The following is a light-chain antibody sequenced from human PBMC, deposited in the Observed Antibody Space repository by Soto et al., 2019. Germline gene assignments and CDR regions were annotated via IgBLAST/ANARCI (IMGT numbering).Light chain of an antibody. CDR2: AAS. J-gene: IGKJ4*01. Sequence: IPMTQSPSSVAASVADIVTITCWASQGIRSWFAWYQQKPGKAPKLLIYAASSLQSGVPSRFSGSGSGTDFTLTISSLQPEDFATYYCQQANSFPLTFGGGTTVDIK. CDR3: QQANSFPLT. CDR1: QGIRSW. V-gene: IGKV1-12*01.